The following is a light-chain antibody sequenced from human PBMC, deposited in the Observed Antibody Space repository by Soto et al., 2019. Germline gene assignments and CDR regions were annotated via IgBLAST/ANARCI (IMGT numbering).Light chain of an antibody. CDR1: QDIRKD. J-gene: IGKJ2*01. CDR3: LQDYSSPFT. V-gene: IGKV1-6*02. Sequence: AIQMPQGPSCVPGSDQDRVTITCRASQDIRKDLAWYQQKPGKAPQILIYGASTLQTGVASRFSGSGSATDFTLTISSLQPEDSAAYYCLQDYSSPFTLGQGTKVDIK. CDR2: GAS.